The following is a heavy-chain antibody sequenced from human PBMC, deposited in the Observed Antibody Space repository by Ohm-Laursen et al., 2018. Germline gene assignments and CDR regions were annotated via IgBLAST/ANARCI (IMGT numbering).Heavy chain of an antibody. J-gene: IGHJ6*02. CDR3: ARGCSGSSWWCDYYYGLDV. D-gene: IGHD1-26*01. Sequence: SLRLSCSASGFTFSSYSMNWVRQAPGKGLEWVSSSSSSSGYIYYADSVKGRFTISRDNAKSSLYLQMNSLRAEDTALYYCARGCSGSSWWCDYYYGLDVWGQGTTVTVSS. CDR1: GFTFSSYS. V-gene: IGHV3-21*01. CDR2: SSSSSGYI.